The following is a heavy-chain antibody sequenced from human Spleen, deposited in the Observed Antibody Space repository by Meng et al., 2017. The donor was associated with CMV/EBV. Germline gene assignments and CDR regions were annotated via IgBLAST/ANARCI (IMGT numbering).Heavy chain of an antibody. CDR3: ARDYIAAAGWGNWFDP. CDR2: INPSGGST. Sequence: ASVKVSCKASGYTFTSYYMHWVRQAPGQGLEWMGIINPSGGSTSYAQKFQGRVTMTRDTSTSTVYMELRSLRSDDTAVYYCARDYIAAAGWGNWFDPWGQGTLVTVSS. V-gene: IGHV1-46*01. D-gene: IGHD6-13*01. J-gene: IGHJ5*02. CDR1: GYTFTSYY.